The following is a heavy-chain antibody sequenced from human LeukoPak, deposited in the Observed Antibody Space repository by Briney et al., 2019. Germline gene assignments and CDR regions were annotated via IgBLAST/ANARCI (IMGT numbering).Heavy chain of an antibody. CDR3: AKDGHPTGSYGYGPVAY. J-gene: IGHJ4*02. CDR2: ISGSGGST. Sequence: LSLTCAVYGGSFSGYYWSWIRQPPGKGLEWVSAISGSGGSTYYADSVKGRFTISRDNSKNTLYLQMNSLRAEDTAVYYCAKDGHPTGSYGYGPVAYWGQGTLVTVSS. CDR1: GGSFSGYY. V-gene: IGHV3-23*01. D-gene: IGHD5-18*01.